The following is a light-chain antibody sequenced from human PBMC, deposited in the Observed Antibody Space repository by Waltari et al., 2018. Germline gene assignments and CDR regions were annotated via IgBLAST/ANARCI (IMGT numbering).Light chain of an antibody. CDR2: GAS. CDR1: QNVNSN. Sequence: EIIMTQSPAPLSLSPGERALLSCRASQNVNSNLAWYQQKPGQAPRLLIYGASIRATGIPARFSGSGSGTQFTLTINSLQSEDSAVYFCQQHNDWPPWTFGQGTKVELK. J-gene: IGKJ1*01. V-gene: IGKV3-15*01. CDR3: QQHNDWPPWT.